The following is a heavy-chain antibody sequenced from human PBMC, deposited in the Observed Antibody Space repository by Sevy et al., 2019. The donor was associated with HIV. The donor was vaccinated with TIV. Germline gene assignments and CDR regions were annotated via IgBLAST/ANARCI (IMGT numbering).Heavy chain of an antibody. CDR1: GFTFSSYG. Sequence: GGSLRLSCAASGFTFSSYGMHWVRQAPGKGLEWVAVISYDGSNKYFGDSVRGRFTISRDNSKNTLYLQMNSLRAEDRAVYDCAKVTWGIGAAGNYDHYYIDVWGKGTTVTVSS. CDR3: AKVTWGIGAAGNYDHYYIDV. CDR2: ISYDGSNK. D-gene: IGHD6-13*01. V-gene: IGHV3-30*18. J-gene: IGHJ6*03.